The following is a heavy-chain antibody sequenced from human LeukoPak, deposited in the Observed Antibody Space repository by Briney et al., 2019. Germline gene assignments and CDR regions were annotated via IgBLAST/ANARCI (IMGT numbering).Heavy chain of an antibody. CDR3: AKDRDDSGDYVFDH. V-gene: IGHV3-23*01. Sequence: GGSLRLSCAASGFTFSNYVTSWVRQAPGKGLEWVSVIGRSGHFTNYADSVKGRFTISRDNSKDTLSLQMSSLRAEDTAIYYCAKDRDDSGDYVFDHWGQGILVTVSS. J-gene: IGHJ4*02. D-gene: IGHD4-17*01. CDR2: IGRSGHFT. CDR1: GFTFSNYV.